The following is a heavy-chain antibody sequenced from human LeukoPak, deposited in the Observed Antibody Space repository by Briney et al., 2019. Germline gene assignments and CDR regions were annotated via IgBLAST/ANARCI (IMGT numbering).Heavy chain of an antibody. CDR1: GYTFTGYY. Sequence: GASVKVSCKASGYTFTGYYMHWVRQAPGQGLEWMGWINPNSGGTNYAQKFQGRVTMTRDTSISTAYMELSRLRSEDTAVYYCATLGWGTNNAFDIWGQGTMVTVSS. CDR2: INPNSGGT. CDR3: ATLGWGTNNAFDI. V-gene: IGHV1-2*02. J-gene: IGHJ3*02. D-gene: IGHD6-19*01.